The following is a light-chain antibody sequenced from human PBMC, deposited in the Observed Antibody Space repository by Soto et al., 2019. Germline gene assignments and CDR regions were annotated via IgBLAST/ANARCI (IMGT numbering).Light chain of an antibody. J-gene: IGLJ1*01. CDR2: EVT. V-gene: IGLV2-14*01. Sequence: QSVLTQPASVSGSPGQSITIFCTGTSXDVGGYHYVSWYQQLPGKAPKLMIYEVTKRPSGVSNRFSGSKSDNTASLTISGLQAEDEADYYCSAYTTRSAVFGTGTKVTVL. CDR3: SAYTTRSAV. CDR1: SXDVGGYHY.